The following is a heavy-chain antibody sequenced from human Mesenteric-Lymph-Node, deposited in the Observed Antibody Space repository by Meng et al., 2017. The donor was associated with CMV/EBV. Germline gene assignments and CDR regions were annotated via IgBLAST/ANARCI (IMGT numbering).Heavy chain of an antibody. CDR2: INPNSGGT. Sequence: ASVKVSCKASGYTFTGYYMHWVRQAPGQGLEWMGWINPNSGGTNYAQKFQGRVTMTRDTSISTAYMELSRLRSEDTAVYYCARGFGYYYDSSGYSNHDAFDIWGQGTMVTVSS. J-gene: IGHJ3*02. CDR3: ARGFGYYYDSSGYSNHDAFDI. CDR1: GYTFTGYY. D-gene: IGHD3-22*01. V-gene: IGHV1-2*02.